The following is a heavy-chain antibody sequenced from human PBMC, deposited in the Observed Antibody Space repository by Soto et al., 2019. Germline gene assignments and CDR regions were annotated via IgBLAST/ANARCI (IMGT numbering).Heavy chain of an antibody. Sequence: PSETLSLTCTVSGGSISSYYWSWIRQPPGKGLEWIGYSYYSGSTNYNPSLKSRVTISVDTSKNQFSLKLSSVTAADTAVYYCATDNSGYGYFDYWGQGTLVTVSS. D-gene: IGHD5-12*01. J-gene: IGHJ4*02. CDR3: ATDNSGYGYFDY. CDR1: GGSISSYY. V-gene: IGHV4-59*12. CDR2: SYYSGST.